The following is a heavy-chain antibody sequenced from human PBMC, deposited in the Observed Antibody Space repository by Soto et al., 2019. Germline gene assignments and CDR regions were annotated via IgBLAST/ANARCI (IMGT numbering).Heavy chain of an antibody. CDR1: GFTFTSSA. D-gene: IGHD2-8*01. CDR2: IAVGSGYT. CDR3: AADATAWQQMVPSDY. V-gene: IGHV1-58*01. J-gene: IGHJ4*02. Sequence: SVKVSCKASGFTFTSSAFQWVRQARGQRPEWIGWIAVGSGYTNYAQRFQDRVTLTRDMSTATTYMELSRLTSEDTAIYYCAADATAWQQMVPSDYWGQGTLVTVSS.